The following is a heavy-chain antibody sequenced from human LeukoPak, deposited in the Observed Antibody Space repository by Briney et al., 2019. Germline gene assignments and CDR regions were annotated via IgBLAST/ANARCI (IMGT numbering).Heavy chain of an antibody. V-gene: IGHV3-30*18. CDR3: AKVRTPYYLYYFDY. CDR1: GFTFSSYG. Sequence: PGGSLRLSCAASGFTFSSYGMHWVRQAPGKGLEWVAVISYDGSNKYYADSVKGRFTISRDNSKNTLYLQMNSLRAEDTAVYYCAKVRTPYYLYYFDYWGQGTLVTVSS. CDR2: ISYDGSNK. J-gene: IGHJ4*02. D-gene: IGHD3-10*01.